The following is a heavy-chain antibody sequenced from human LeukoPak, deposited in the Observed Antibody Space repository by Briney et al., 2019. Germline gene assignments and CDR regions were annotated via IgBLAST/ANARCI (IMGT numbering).Heavy chain of an antibody. D-gene: IGHD3-10*01. CDR1: GFTFSSYA. CDR3: ARGRPFITMVRGVRARIDY. V-gene: IGHV3-30-3*01. CDR2: ISYDGSNK. Sequence: PGGSLRLSCAASGFTFSSYAMHWVRQAPGKGLEWVAVISYDGSNKYYADSVKGRFTISRDNSKNTLYLQMNSLRAEDTAVYYCARGRPFITMVRGVRARIDYWGQGTLVTVSS. J-gene: IGHJ4*02.